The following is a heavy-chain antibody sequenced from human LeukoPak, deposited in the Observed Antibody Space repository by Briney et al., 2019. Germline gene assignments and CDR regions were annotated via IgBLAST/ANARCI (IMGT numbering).Heavy chain of an antibody. V-gene: IGHV4-39*07. J-gene: IGHJ4*02. CDR1: CGSISSSSYY. D-gene: IGHD3-22*01. CDR3: VSYSYDSSGPSFDY. CDR2: IYYSGST. Sequence: SETLSLTFTVSCGSISSSSYYWGWIRQPPGKGLEWIGSIYYSGSTYYNPSLKSRVTISVDTSKNQFSLKLSSVTAADTAVYYCVSYSYDSSGPSFDYWGQGTLATVSS.